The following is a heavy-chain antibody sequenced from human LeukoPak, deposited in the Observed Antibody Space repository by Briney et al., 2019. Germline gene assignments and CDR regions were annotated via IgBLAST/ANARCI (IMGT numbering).Heavy chain of an antibody. Sequence: GRSLRLSCAASGFSFSAYGVHWVRQAPGKGLEWVAVIWYDGTSKDYADSVKGRFTFSRDNSKNTLYLQMNSLTVEDTAVYYCARSQSSSLIDYWGQGTLVTVSS. D-gene: IGHD6-13*01. CDR2: IWYDGTSK. CDR1: GFSFSAYG. J-gene: IGHJ4*02. CDR3: ARSQSSSLIDY. V-gene: IGHV3-33*01.